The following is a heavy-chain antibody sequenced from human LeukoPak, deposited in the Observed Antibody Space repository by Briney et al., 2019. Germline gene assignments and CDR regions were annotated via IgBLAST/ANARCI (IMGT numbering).Heavy chain of an antibody. CDR1: GFTFSSYE. V-gene: IGHV3-48*03. D-gene: IGHD3-16*02. Sequence: GGSLRLSCAASGFTFSSYEMNWVRQAPGKGLEWVSYISSSGSTIYYADSVKGRFTISRDNAKNSLYLQMNSLRAEDTAVYYCARDYTGYDYVWGSYREDAFDIWGQGTMVTVSS. J-gene: IGHJ3*02. CDR3: ARDYTGYDYVWGSYREDAFDI. CDR2: ISSSGSTI.